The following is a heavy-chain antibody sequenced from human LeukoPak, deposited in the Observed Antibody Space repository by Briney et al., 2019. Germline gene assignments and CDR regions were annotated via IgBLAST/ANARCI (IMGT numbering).Heavy chain of an antibody. CDR2: IYTSGST. V-gene: IGHV4-4*07. CDR1: GGSISSDY. Sequence: SETLSLTCTVSGGSISSDYWSWIRQPAGKGLEWIGRIYTSGSTNYNPSLKSRVTMSLDTSKNQFSLKLSSVTAADTAVYYCARDVPASIATYYFDYWGQGTLVTVSS. D-gene: IGHD6-6*01. J-gene: IGHJ4*02. CDR3: ARDVPASIATYYFDY.